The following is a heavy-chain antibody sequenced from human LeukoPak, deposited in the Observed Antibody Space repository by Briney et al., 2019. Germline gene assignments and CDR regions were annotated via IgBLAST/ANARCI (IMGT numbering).Heavy chain of an antibody. J-gene: IGHJ6*02. CDR2: IYYSGST. CDR3: ARIVVVPAAIRGWDYYYGMDV. V-gene: IGHV4-59*12. Sequence: SETLSLTCTVSGGSISSYYWSWIRQPPGKGLEWIGYIYYSGSTNYNPSLKSRVTISVDTSKNQFSLKLSSVTAADTAVYYCARIVVVPAAIRGWDYYYGMDVWGQGTTVTVSS. CDR1: GGSISSYY. D-gene: IGHD2-2*02.